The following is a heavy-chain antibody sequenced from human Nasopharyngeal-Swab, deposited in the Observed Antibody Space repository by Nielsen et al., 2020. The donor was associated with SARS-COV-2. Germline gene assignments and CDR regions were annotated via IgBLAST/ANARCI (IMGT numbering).Heavy chain of an antibody. CDR1: GGSFSAYY. Sequence: SETLSLTCAVYGGSFSAYYWGWIRQPPGKGLEWIAEINHSGSTNYNPSLKSRVTLPVDTSMNQFSLELRSVTAADTAVYYCARGLSGIVPAPILGLGPYYYYYYMDVWGKGTTVTVSS. V-gene: IGHV4-34*01. CDR3: ARGLSGIVPAPILGLGPYYYYYYMDV. J-gene: IGHJ6*03. D-gene: IGHD2-2*01. CDR2: INHSGST.